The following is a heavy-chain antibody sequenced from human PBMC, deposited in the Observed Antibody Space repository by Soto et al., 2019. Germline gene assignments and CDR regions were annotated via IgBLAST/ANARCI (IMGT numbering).Heavy chain of an antibody. J-gene: IGHJ5*02. D-gene: IGHD4-17*01. Sequence: SETLSLTCTVSGGSISSGDYYWSWIRQPPGKGLEWIGYIYYSGSTYYNPSLKSRVTISVDTSKNQFSLKLSSVTAADTAVYYCASESTVTSNWFDPWGQGTLVTVSS. CDR3: ASESTVTSNWFDP. CDR1: GGSISSGDYY. V-gene: IGHV4-30-4*01. CDR2: IYYSGST.